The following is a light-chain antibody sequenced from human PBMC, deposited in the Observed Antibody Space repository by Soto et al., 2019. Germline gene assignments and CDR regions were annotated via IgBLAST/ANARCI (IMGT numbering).Light chain of an antibody. Sequence: QSALTQPASVSGSPGQSITISCTGTSNDVGSYNLVSWYQQHPGKAPKLMIFEGSKRPSGVSNRFSGFKSGNTASLTISGLQAEDEADYYCCSYAGSLWVFGGGTKLTVL. CDR2: EGS. CDR3: CSYAGSLWV. J-gene: IGLJ3*02. V-gene: IGLV2-23*01. CDR1: SNDVGSYNL.